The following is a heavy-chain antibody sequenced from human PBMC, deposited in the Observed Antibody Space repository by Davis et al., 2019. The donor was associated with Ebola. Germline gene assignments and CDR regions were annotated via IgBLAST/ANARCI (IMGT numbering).Heavy chain of an antibody. CDR1: GFTFSDYS. J-gene: IGHJ4*02. V-gene: IGHV3-30*04. CDR3: TREDWGSSYFDF. D-gene: IGHD7-27*01. Sequence: GESLKISCAASGFTFSDYSLHWVRQAPVKGLEWVAMISHDGSDTNYADSVKGRFIISRDNYERTLYLQMNSLRDDDTAVYFCTREDWGSSYFDFWCQGTLVTVSS. CDR2: ISHDGSDT.